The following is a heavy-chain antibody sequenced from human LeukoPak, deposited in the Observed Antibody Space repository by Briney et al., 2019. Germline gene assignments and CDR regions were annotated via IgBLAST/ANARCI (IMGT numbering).Heavy chain of an antibody. D-gene: IGHD4-17*01. CDR2: IYYSGST. CDR1: GCSISSYY. CDR3: ARGGRYGDPTSFDY. Sequence: PSETLSLTCTVSGCSISSYYWSWIRQPPGKGLEWIGYIYYSGSTNYNPSLKSRVTISVDTSKNQFSLKLSSVTAAETAVYYCARGGRYGDPTSFDYWGQGTMVTVSS. V-gene: IGHV4-59*01. J-gene: IGHJ4*02.